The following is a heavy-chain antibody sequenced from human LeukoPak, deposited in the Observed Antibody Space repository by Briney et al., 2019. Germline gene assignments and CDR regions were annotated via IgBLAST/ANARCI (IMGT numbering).Heavy chain of an antibody. CDR3: TKGFFGGHAFDI. V-gene: IGHV3-23*01. Sequence: PGGSLRLSCAASGFTFSSYAMSWVRQAPGKGLEWVSAISSSGDDTYYADSVKGRFTISRDNSNNTLYLQMNSLRVDNTAVYYCTKGFFGGHAFDIWGRGTMVTVSS. CDR2: ISSSGDDT. D-gene: IGHD3-10*01. J-gene: IGHJ3*02. CDR1: GFTFSSYA.